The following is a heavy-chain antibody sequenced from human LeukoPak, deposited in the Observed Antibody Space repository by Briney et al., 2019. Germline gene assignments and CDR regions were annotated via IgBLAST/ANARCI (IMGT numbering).Heavy chain of an antibody. V-gene: IGHV3-7*01. CDR3: ARDVVPGYYFDY. CDR2: IKQDGSEK. Sequence: GGSLRLSCAVSGFTFSSYWMSWVRQAPGKGLEWVANIKQDGSEKYYVDSVKGRFTISRDNAKNSLYLQMNSLRAEDTAVYYCARDVVPGYYFDYWGQGTLVTVSS. D-gene: IGHD2-15*01. J-gene: IGHJ4*02. CDR1: GFTFSSYW.